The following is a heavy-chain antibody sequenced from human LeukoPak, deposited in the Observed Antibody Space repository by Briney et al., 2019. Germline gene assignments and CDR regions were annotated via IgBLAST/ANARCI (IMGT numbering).Heavy chain of an antibody. V-gene: IGHV1-2*02. J-gene: IGHJ4*02. CDR2: INPNSGGT. CDR1: GYTFTGYY. CDR3: ARDSLLSQASFDY. D-gene: IGHD3-16*02. Sequence: ASVKVSCKASGYTFTGYYMRWVRQAPGQGLEWMGWINPNSGGTNYAQKFQGRVTMTRDTSISTAYMELSRLRSDDTAVYYCARDSLLSQASFDYWSQGTLVTVSS.